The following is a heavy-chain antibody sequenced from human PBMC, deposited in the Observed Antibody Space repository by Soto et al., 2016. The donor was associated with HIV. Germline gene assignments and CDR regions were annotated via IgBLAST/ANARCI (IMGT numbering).Heavy chain of an antibody. Sequence: EVQLVESGGGLVKPGGSLRLSCAASGFTFSRYTMHWVRQTPGKGLEWLSFVSRSGDDVDYADSVKGRFTISRDNARNLLYLQMSSLRDDDTAVYYCARTPPYDYWAREPWSRLL. CDR2: VSRSGDDV. J-gene: IGHJ4*02. CDR3: ARTPPYDY. V-gene: IGHV3-21*01. CDR1: GFTFSRYT.